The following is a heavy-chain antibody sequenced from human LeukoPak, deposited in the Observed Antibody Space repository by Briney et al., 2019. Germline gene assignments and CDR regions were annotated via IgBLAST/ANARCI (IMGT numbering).Heavy chain of an antibody. V-gene: IGHV1-46*01. D-gene: IGHD3-22*01. Sequence: ASVKVSCKSSGYTFTSYYMHWVRQAPGQGLEWMGIINPSGGSTGYAQKFQGRVTMTRDTSTSTVYMELSSLRSEDTAVYYCARASGHYYDSSGYELWFDPWGQGTLVTVSS. J-gene: IGHJ5*02. CDR1: GYTFTSYY. CDR3: ARASGHYYDSSGYELWFDP. CDR2: INPSGGST.